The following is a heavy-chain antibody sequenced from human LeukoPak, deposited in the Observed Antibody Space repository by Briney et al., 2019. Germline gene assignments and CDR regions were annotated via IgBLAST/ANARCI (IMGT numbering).Heavy chain of an antibody. V-gene: IGHV3-15*01. CDR3: ATESVGLFDY. J-gene: IGHJ4*02. D-gene: IGHD4-23*01. CDR2: IRSKSDGGAT. Sequence: GGSLRLSCAASGFTFSKVWMSWVRQAPGKGLEWVGRIRSKSDGGATDYPAPVKGRFTISRDDSKNTLYLQMNSLKTEDTAVYYCATESVGLFDYWGQGTLVTVSS. CDR1: GFTFSKVW.